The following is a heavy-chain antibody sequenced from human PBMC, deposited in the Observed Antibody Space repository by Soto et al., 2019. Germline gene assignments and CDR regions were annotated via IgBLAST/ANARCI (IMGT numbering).Heavy chain of an antibody. CDR3: ALKVVTYYDN. CDR2: INPAGGTT. D-gene: IGHD2-21*02. Sequence: QVQLVQSGAEVKKPGASVRISCRASGYSFTSTYVHWVRQAPGQGPEWMGIINPAGGTTYYAQKFQGRLTITSDTSTDTVFMDLNDLTSEDTVVSFCALKVVTYYDNWGQGTLLTVSS. CDR1: GYSFTSTY. V-gene: IGHV1-46*01. J-gene: IGHJ4*02.